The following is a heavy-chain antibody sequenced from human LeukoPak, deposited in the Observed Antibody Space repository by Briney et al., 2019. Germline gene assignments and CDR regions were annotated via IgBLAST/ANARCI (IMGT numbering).Heavy chain of an antibody. D-gene: IGHD6-13*01. Sequence: PSGTLSLTCAVSGGSISSSNRWSWVRQPPGKGLEWIGEIYHSGSTNYNPSLKSRVTISVDKSKNQFSLKLSSVTAADTAVYYCATYSSSSRAFDIWGQGTMVTVSS. CDR2: IYHSGST. CDR1: GGSISSSNR. J-gene: IGHJ3*02. CDR3: ATYSSSSRAFDI. V-gene: IGHV4-4*02.